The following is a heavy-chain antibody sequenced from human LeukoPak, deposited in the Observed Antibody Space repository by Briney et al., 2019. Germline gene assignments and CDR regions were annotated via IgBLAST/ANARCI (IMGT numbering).Heavy chain of an antibody. CDR3: AKVSGYSSSWYEYYYYGMDV. D-gene: IGHD6-13*01. CDR2: ISGSGGST. CDR1: GFTFSSYA. Sequence: HTGGSPRLSCAASGFTFSSYAMSWVRQAPGKGLEWVSAISGSGGSTYYADSVKGRFTISRDNSKNTLYLQMNSLRAEDTAVYYCAKVSGYSSSWYEYYYYGMDVWGQGTTVTVSS. V-gene: IGHV3-23*01. J-gene: IGHJ6*02.